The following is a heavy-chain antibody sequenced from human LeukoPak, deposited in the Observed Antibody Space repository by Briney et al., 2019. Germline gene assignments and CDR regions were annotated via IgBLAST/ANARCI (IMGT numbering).Heavy chain of an antibody. CDR1: GDSMSSSSYY. Sequence: PSETLSLTCTVSGDSMSSSSYYWGWIRQPPGKGLEWIGSIYYRGSTYNNSSLESRLTISVDTSKNQFSLKLSSVTAADTAVYYCARHRRYSSGWSDYFDYWGQGTLVTVSS. CDR3: ARHRRYSSGWSDYFDY. V-gene: IGHV4-39*01. D-gene: IGHD6-19*01. CDR2: IYYRGST. J-gene: IGHJ4*02.